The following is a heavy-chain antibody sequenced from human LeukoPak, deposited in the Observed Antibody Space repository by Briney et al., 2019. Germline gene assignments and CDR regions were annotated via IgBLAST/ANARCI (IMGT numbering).Heavy chain of an antibody. V-gene: IGHV3-7*03. CDR1: GITFSNYW. D-gene: IGHD1-26*01. CDR3: TLTEWDLKLES. CDR2: INPDGSEK. J-gene: IGHJ5*01. Sequence: PGGSLRLSCAVAGITFSNYWMSWVRHTPGKGLEWVANINPDGSEKYYVDSVKGRFTISRDNAKNSLYLQMNSLQTEDTAVYYCTLTEWDLKLESWGQGTLVTVSP.